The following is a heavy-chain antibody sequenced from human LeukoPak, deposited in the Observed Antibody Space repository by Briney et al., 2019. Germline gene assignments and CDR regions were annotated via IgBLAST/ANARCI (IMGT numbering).Heavy chain of an antibody. Sequence: GGSLRLSCGASGIIFSDIWVTWVRQAPGKGLEWVATISPDGSLKNYVDSVKGRFTISRDNAKNSVYMELNSVRAEDTAVYFCARGWKYSTFNYWGQGTLVTVSS. J-gene: IGHJ4*02. CDR1: GIIFSDIW. CDR3: ARGWKYSTFNY. CDR2: ISPDGSLK. D-gene: IGHD1-7*01. V-gene: IGHV3-7*01.